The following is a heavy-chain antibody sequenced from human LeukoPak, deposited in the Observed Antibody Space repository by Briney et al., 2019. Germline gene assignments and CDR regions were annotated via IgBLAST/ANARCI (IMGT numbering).Heavy chain of an antibody. J-gene: IGHJ4*02. V-gene: IGHV4-34*01. Sequence: SETLSLTCAVYGGSFSGYYWSWIRQPPGKGLERIGEINHSGSTNYNPSLKSQVTISVDTSKNQFSLKLSSVTAADTAVYYCARSCGYYDSSDYYRGPYFDYWGQGTLVTVSS. D-gene: IGHD3-22*01. CDR2: INHSGST. CDR1: GGSFSGYY. CDR3: ARSCGYYDSSDYYRGPYFDY.